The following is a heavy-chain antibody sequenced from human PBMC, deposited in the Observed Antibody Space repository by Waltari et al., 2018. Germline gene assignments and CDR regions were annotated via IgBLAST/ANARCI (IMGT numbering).Heavy chain of an antibody. D-gene: IGHD4-4*01. CDR2: LRSEAYSGTP. J-gene: IGHJ4*02. V-gene: IGHV3-49*03. CDR1: GFSFSEYG. Sequence: EVQLVESGGRLVQPGRSLRLSCATSGFSFSEYGISWFRHVPGKVLEWLGFLRSEAYSGTPEYAASVRGRFTISRDDSKGLAYLQMNNLRTEDTAVYYCNGRDDYNGGHWGQGTLVTVSS. CDR3: NGRDDYNGGH.